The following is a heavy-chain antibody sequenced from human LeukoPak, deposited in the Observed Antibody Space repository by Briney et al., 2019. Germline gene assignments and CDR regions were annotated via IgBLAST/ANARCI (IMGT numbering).Heavy chain of an antibody. V-gene: IGHV7-4-1*02. CDR2: INTNTGNP. D-gene: IGHD1-26*01. CDR1: GYTFTSYA. Sequence: ASVKVSCKASGYTFTSYAMNWVRQAPGQGLEWMGCINTNTGNPTYAQGFTGRFVFSLDTSVSTAYLQISSLKAEDTAVYYCARQVGTHYYYYYMDVWGKGTTVTISS. CDR3: ARQVGTHYYYYYMDV. J-gene: IGHJ6*03.